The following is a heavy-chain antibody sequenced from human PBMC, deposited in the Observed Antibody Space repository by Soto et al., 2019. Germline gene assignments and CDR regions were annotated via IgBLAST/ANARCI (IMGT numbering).Heavy chain of an antibody. J-gene: IGHJ3*02. CDR1: GFTFSSYA. D-gene: IGHD3-22*01. V-gene: IGHV3-23*01. CDR3: AKSPPLGYYDSSGYTLYDAFDI. Sequence: LRLSCAASGFTFSSYAMSWVRQAPGKGLEWVSAISGSGGSTYYADSVKGRFTISRDNSKNTLYLQMNSLRAEDTAVYYCAKSPPLGYYDSSGYTLYDAFDIWGQGTMVTVS. CDR2: ISGSGGST.